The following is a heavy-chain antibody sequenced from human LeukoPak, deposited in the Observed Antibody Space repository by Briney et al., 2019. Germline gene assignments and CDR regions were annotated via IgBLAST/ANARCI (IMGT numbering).Heavy chain of an antibody. V-gene: IGHV4-38-2*01. D-gene: IGHD2-15*01. CDR1: GYSISSGYY. CDR2: IYHSGST. J-gene: IGHJ3*02. CDR3: ALPYCSGGSCYSVGAFDI. Sequence: SETLSLTCAVSGYSISSGYYWGWIRQPPGKGPEWIGSIYHSGSTYYNPSLKSRVTISVDTSKNQFSLKLSSVTAADTAVYYCALPYCSGGSCYSVGAFDIWGQGTMVTVSS.